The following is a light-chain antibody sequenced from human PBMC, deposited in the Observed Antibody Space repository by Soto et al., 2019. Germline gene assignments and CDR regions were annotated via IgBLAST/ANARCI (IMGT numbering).Light chain of an antibody. Sequence: DIQMTQFPSSLSASVGDRVTITCRSSQTIRVYLNWYQHRPGKAPTVLIYGATKLQSGVSPRFSASVSGTEYTLTINNLQAEDVAAYFCQQSYNSAWTFGQGTRV. CDR3: QQSYNSAWT. V-gene: IGKV1-39*01. CDR2: GAT. J-gene: IGKJ1*01. CDR1: QTIRVY.